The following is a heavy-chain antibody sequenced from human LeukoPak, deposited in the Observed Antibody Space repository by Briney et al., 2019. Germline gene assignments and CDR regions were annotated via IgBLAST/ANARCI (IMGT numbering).Heavy chain of an antibody. CDR3: AREGRYSSGWFDP. J-gene: IGHJ5*02. D-gene: IGHD3-9*01. Sequence: PSETLSLTCAVSGYSISSGYYWGWIRQPPGQGLEWIGSIYHSGSTYYNPSLKSRVTISVDTSKNQFSLKLSSVTAADTAVYYCAREGRYSSGWFDPWGQGTLVTVSS. CDR2: IYHSGST. CDR1: GYSISSGYY. V-gene: IGHV4-38-2*02.